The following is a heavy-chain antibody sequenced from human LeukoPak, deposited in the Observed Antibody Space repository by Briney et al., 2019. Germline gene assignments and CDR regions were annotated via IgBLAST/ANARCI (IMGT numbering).Heavy chain of an antibody. J-gene: IGHJ4*02. CDR1: GFTFSSYG. V-gene: IGHV3-23*01. CDR3: AKEAEYSGSYYSRY. D-gene: IGHD1-26*01. CDR2: ISGSGGST. Sequence: GGSLRLSCAASGFTFSSYGMHWVRQAPGKGLEWVSAISGSGGSTYYADSVKGRFTISRDNSKNTLYLQMNSLRAEDTAVYYCAKEAEYSGSYYSRYWGQGTLVTVSS.